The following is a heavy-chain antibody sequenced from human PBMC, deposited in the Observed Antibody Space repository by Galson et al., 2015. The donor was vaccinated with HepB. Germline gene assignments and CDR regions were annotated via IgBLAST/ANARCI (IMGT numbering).Heavy chain of an antibody. CDR3: ARLPYTAMGGDHYYYYGMDV. Sequence: QSGAEVKKPGESLKISCKGSGYSFTSYWIGWVRQMPGKGLEWMGIIYPGDSDTRYSPSFQGQVTISADKSISTAYLQWSSLKASDTAMYYCARLPYTAMGGDHYYYYGMDVWGQGTTVTVSS. J-gene: IGHJ6*02. CDR1: GYSFTSYW. V-gene: IGHV5-51*01. CDR2: IYPGDSDT. D-gene: IGHD5-18*01.